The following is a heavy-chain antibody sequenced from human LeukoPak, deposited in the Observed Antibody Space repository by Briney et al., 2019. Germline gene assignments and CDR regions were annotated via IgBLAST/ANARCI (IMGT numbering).Heavy chain of an antibody. D-gene: IGHD5-18*01. CDR2: IIPIFGTA. CDR3: ARPDEDRGYSYGYNY. CDR1: GGTFSSYA. Sequence: ASVKVSCKASGGTFSSYAISWVRQAPGQGPEWMGGIIPIFGTANYAQKFQGRVTITADESTSTAYTELSSLRSEGTAVYYCARPDEDRGYSYGYNYWGQGTLVTVSS. J-gene: IGHJ4*02. V-gene: IGHV1-69*13.